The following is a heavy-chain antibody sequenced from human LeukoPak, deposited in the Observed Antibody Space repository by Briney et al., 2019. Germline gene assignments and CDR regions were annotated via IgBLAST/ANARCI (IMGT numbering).Heavy chain of an antibody. Sequence: PSETLSLTCTVSGGSISSSSYYWGWLRQPPGKGLEWIGSIYYSGSTYYNPSLKSRVTISVDTSKNQFSLKLSSVTAADTAVYYCARAPIAVAGTGWFDPGGQGTLVTVSS. V-gene: IGHV4-39*07. CDR1: GGSISSSSYY. CDR2: IYYSGST. D-gene: IGHD6-19*01. CDR3: ARAPIAVAGTGWFDP. J-gene: IGHJ5*02.